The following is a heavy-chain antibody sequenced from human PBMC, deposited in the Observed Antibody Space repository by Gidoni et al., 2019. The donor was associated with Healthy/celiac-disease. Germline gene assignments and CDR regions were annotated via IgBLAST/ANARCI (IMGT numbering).Heavy chain of an antibody. D-gene: IGHD3-10*01. V-gene: IGHV4-39*01. Sequence: QLQLQESGPGLVKPSETLSLTCTVSGGSISSSSYYWGWIRQPPGKGLEWIGSIYYSGSTYYNPSLKSRVTISVDTSKNQFSLKLSSVTAADTAVYYCTVQRDSQNYYGSGSEFDYWGQGTLVTVSS. CDR2: IYYSGST. CDR1: GGSISSSSYY. J-gene: IGHJ4*02. CDR3: TVQRDSQNYYGSGSEFDY.